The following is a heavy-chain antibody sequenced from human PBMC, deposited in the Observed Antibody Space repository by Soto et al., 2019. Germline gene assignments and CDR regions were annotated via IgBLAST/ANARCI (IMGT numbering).Heavy chain of an antibody. J-gene: IGHJ3*02. CDR3: AGESGAFDI. CDR1: GYTFTSYG. CDR2: FDPEDGET. D-gene: IGHD3-10*01. Sequence: ASVKVSCKASGYTFTSYGISWVRQAPGKGLEWMGGFDPEDGETIYAQKFQGRVTMTEDTSTDTAYMELSSLRSEDTAVYYCAGESGAFDIWGQGTMVTVSS. V-gene: IGHV1-24*01.